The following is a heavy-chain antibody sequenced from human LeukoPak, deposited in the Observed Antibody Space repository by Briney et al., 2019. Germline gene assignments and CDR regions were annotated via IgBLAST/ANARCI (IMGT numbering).Heavy chain of an antibody. J-gene: IGHJ5*02. D-gene: IGHD3-9*01. CDR1: GFTFSSYA. CDR2: ISSNGGST. Sequence: GGSLRLSCAASGFTFSSYAMHWVRQAPGKGLEYVSAISSNGGSTYYANSVKGRFTISRDNSKNTLYLQMGSLRAEDMAVYYCARGQEYFDWLLSNWFDPWGQGTLVTVSS. CDR3: ARGQEYFDWLLSNWFDP. V-gene: IGHV3-64*01.